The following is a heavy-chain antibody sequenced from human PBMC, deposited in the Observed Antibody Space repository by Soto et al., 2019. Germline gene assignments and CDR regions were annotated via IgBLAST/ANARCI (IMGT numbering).Heavy chain of an antibody. CDR3: AKAVFRGGGWLEP. CDR2: INPSSGDT. Sequence: ASVKVSCKASGYSLTKYYVHWVGQAPGQGREWMAIINPSSGDTTYAQKFQGRVTVTSNTSPGTVYMELRSLTSEDTAIYYCAKAVFRGGGWLEPWGHGTLGPVSS. J-gene: IGHJ5*02. V-gene: IGHV1-46*01. D-gene: IGHD3-3*01. CDR1: GYSLTKYY.